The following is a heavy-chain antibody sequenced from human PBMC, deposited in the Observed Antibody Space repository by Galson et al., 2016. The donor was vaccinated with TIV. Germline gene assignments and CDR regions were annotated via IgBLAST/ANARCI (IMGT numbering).Heavy chain of an antibody. CDR2: VTSSGKST. CDR3: AKGIAVVLGWFDS. V-gene: IGHV3-23*01. D-gene: IGHD6-19*01. CDR1: GFTFDNYA. J-gene: IGHJ5*01. Sequence: SLRLSCAASGFTFDNYAMHWVRQGPGGGLEWVSSVTSSGKSTDYSDSVKGRFTISRDNSKKTVYLQMHSLKSEDTAMYFCAKGIAVVLGWFDSWGQGTRVTVSS.